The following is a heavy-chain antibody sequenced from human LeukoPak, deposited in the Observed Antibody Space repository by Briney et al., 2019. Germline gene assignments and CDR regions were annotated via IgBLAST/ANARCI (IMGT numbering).Heavy chain of an antibody. J-gene: IGHJ6*02. CDR1: GFTFSSYA. CDR2: ISSNGGST. Sequence: GGSLRLSCSASGFTFSSYAMHWVRQAPGKGLEYVSAISSNGGSTYYADSVKGRFTISRDNSKNTLYLQMSSLRAEDTAVYYCVKDCGSSDFYYYGMDVWGQGTTVTVSS. D-gene: IGHD2-2*01. V-gene: IGHV3-64D*09. CDR3: VKDCGSSDFYYYGMDV.